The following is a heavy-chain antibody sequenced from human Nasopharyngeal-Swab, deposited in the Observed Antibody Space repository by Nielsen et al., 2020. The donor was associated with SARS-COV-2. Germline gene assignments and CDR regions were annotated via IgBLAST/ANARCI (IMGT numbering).Heavy chain of an antibody. D-gene: IGHD4-17*01. CDR2: IYYSGST. V-gene: IGHV4-39*01. Sequence: WIRPPPGKGLEWIGRIYYSGSTYYNASLERRVTISVDTSKNHFSLKLSSVTTADTAVYYCARQIPEIRCYYYYMDVWGKGTTVTVSS. CDR3: ARQIPEIRCYYYYMDV. J-gene: IGHJ6*03.